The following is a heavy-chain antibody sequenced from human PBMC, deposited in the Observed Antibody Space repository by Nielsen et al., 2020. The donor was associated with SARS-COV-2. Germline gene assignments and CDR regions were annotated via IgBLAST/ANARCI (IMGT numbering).Heavy chain of an antibody. Sequence: GESLKISCAASGFTFSSYWMSWVRQAPGKGLEWVANIKQDGSEKYYVDSVKGRFTISRDNAKNSLYLQMNSLRAEDTAVYYCARDRGLWFGKLFVYWGQGTLVTVSS. D-gene: IGHD3-10*01. V-gene: IGHV3-7*01. CDR3: ARDRGLWFGKLFVY. CDR1: GFTFSSYW. J-gene: IGHJ4*02. CDR2: IKQDGSEK.